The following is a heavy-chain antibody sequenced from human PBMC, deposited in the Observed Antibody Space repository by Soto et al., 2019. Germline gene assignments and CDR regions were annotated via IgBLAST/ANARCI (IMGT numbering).Heavy chain of an antibody. CDR3: ARDGYSVGFNWFDP. Sequence: QVQLVQSGAEVKKPGASVKVSCKASGYTFTSYAMHWVRQAPGQRLEWMGWINAGNGNTKYSQKFQDRVTINTDTSASTAYMELSSLRSGDTAVYYCARDGYSVGFNWFDPWGQGTLVIVSS. CDR1: GYTFTSYA. V-gene: IGHV1-3*01. J-gene: IGHJ5*02. CDR2: INAGNGNT. D-gene: IGHD1-26*01.